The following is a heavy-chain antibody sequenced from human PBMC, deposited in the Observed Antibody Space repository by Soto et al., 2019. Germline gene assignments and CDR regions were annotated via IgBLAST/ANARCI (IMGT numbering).Heavy chain of an antibody. D-gene: IGHD2-15*01. CDR2: IYYSGST. CDR3: VLGGFCSGGRCYWGRGWFDP. J-gene: IGHJ5*02. CDR1: GGSISSGGYY. V-gene: IGHV4-31*03. Sequence: QVQLQESGPGLVKPSQTLSLTCTVSGGSISSGGYYWSWIRQHPGKGLEWIGYIYYSGSTYYNPSLKRRVTISVVTSKNQFSLKMSSGTAADTAGYYCVLGGFCSGGRCYWGRGWFDPWGQGTLVTVSS.